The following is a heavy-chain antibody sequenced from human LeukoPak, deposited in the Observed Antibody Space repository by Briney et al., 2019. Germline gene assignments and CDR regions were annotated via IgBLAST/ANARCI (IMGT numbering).Heavy chain of an antibody. V-gene: IGHV3-21*01. Sequence: PGGSLRLSCAASGFTFSSNSMNWVRQAPGKGLEWVSSISSSGTYIYYADSVKGRFTISRDNAKNSLYLQMNSLRAEDTAVFYCASSRALGEQWLLYWGQGTLVTVSS. D-gene: IGHD6-19*01. CDR2: ISSSGTYI. CDR1: GFTFSSNS. J-gene: IGHJ4*02. CDR3: ASSRALGEQWLLY.